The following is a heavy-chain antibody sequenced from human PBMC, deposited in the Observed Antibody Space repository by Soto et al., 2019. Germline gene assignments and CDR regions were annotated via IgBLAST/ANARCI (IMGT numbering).Heavy chain of an antibody. J-gene: IGHJ4*02. D-gene: IGHD2-2*01. Sequence: QVQLVESGGGVVQPGRSLRLSCAASGFTFRSYGMHWVRQAPGKGLEWVTVISYDGSDKYYADSVKGRFTISRDNSKNTLYLQMNSLGAEDTAVYYCAKDTCRLGTSCYTGVDYWGQGTLVTVSS. CDR3: AKDTCRLGTSCYTGVDY. CDR1: GFTFRSYG. CDR2: ISYDGSDK. V-gene: IGHV3-30*18.